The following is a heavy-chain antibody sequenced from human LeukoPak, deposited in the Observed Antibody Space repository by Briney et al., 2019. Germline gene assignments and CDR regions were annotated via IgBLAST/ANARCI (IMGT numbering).Heavy chain of an antibody. CDR2: IYDRGSI. D-gene: IGHD3-10*01. V-gene: IGHV4-30-2*01. CDR1: GDSISRGGYS. J-gene: IGHJ4*02. Sequence: SQTLSLTCAVSGDSISRGGYSWSWIRQPPGKGLEWIGHIYDRGSIDYNPSFKSRVTISVDTSKTFSLKLTSVTAADTAVCFCARSHYGSESYLRRHHPNFYFDSWGQGTLVTVSS. CDR3: ARSHYGSESYLRRHHPNFYFDS.